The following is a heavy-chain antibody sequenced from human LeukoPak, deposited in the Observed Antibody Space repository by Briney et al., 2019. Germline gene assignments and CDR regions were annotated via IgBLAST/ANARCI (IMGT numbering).Heavy chain of an antibody. CDR1: GYTLTELS. J-gene: IGHJ6*03. CDR2: INPNSGGT. Sequence: GASVKVSCKVSGYTLTELSMHWVRQAPGQGLEWMGWINPNSGGTNYAQKFQGRVTMTRDTSISTAYMELSRLRSDDTAVYYCARVDAYYYYMDVWGKGTTVTISS. V-gene: IGHV1-2*02. CDR3: ARVDAYYYYMDV. D-gene: IGHD2-2*03.